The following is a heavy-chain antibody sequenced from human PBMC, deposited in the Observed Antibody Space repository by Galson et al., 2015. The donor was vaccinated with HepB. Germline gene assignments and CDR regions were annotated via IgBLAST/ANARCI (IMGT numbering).Heavy chain of an antibody. J-gene: IGHJ4*02. CDR2: ISWDSGND. Sequence: SLRLSCAASGFTFEDYAMHWVRQVPGKGLEWVSGISWDSGNDAYADSVRGRFTISRDNSKNSLYLEMNSLRAEDTALYFCAKSRHMGQQVEFVYFDYWGQGTLVAVSS. V-gene: IGHV3-9*01. CDR1: GFTFEDYA. CDR3: AKSRHMGQQVEFVYFDY. D-gene: IGHD1-1*01.